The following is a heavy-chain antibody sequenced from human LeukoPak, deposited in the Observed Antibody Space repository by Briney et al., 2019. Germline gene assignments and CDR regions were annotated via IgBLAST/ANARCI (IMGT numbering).Heavy chain of an antibody. Sequence: SGPTLVNPTQTLTLTCTFSGFSLSTSGMRESWIRQPPGKALEWLARIDWDDDKFYSTSLKTRLTISKDTSKNQVVLTMTNMDPVDTATYYCARTGRDGYLNYWYFDLWGRGTLVTVSS. CDR1: GFSLSTSGMR. CDR2: IDWDDDK. J-gene: IGHJ2*01. D-gene: IGHD5-24*01. V-gene: IGHV2-70*04. CDR3: ARTGRDGYLNYWYFDL.